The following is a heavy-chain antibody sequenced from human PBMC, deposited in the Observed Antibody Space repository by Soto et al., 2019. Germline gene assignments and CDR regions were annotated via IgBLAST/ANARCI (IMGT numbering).Heavy chain of an antibody. CDR1: GFTFSNYD. J-gene: IGHJ2*01. Sequence: SLRLSCAASGFTFSNYDMHWVRQTTGKGLEWVSAIDIAGATYYPDSVKGRFTISREKAKNSLYLQMNSLRADDTAVYYCARAARWLQSRYFDLWGRGTLVTVSS. D-gene: IGHD5-12*01. V-gene: IGHV3-13*01. CDR2: IDIAGAT. CDR3: ARAARWLQSRYFDL.